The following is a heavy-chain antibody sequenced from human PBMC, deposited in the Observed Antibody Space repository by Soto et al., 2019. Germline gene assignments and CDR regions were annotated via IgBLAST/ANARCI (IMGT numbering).Heavy chain of an antibody. CDR1: GFTFGDYA. CDR3: TRNIEYSSSSMSPDY. V-gene: IGHV3-49*03. CDR2: IRSKAYGGTT. Sequence: GGSLRLSCTASGFTFGDYAMSWFRQAPGKGLEWVGFIRSKAYGGTTEYAASVKGRFTISRDDSKSIAYLQMNSLKTEDTAVYYCTRNIEYSSSSMSPDYWGQGTLVTVSS. D-gene: IGHD6-6*01. J-gene: IGHJ4*02.